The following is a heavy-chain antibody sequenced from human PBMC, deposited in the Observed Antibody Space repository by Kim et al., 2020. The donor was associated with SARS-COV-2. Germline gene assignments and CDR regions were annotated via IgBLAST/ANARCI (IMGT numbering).Heavy chain of an antibody. V-gene: IGHV4-61*02. Sequence: SETLSLTCTVSGGSISSGSYYWSWIRQPAGKGLEWIGRIYTSGSTNYNPSLKSRVTISVDTSKNQFSLKLSSVTAADTAVYYCARGVYYYDSSGYLNWFDPWGQGTLVTVSS. CDR2: IYTSGST. J-gene: IGHJ5*02. CDR1: GGSISSGSYY. D-gene: IGHD3-22*01. CDR3: ARGVYYYDSSGYLNWFDP.